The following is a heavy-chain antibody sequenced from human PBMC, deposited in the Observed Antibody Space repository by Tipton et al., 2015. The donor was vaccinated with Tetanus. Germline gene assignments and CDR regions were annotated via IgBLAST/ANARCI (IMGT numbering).Heavy chain of an antibody. V-gene: IGHV3-23*01. CDR3: AKDLRQLVRVDAFDT. CDR2: ISGSGGTT. Sequence: SLRLSCIASGFPSTLSFSRYAMTWVRQAPGKGLEWVSLISGSGGTTCFADSVKVRFNISRDNSKNTLFLHMNSLRAEDTAVYFCAKDLRQLVRVDAFDTWGQGTLVTVPS. CDR1: GFPSTLSFSRYA. J-gene: IGHJ3*02. D-gene: IGHD6-6*01.